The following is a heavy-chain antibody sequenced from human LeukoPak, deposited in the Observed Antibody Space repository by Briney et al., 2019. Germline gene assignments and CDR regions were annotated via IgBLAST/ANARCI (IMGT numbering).Heavy chain of an antibody. D-gene: IGHD5-18*01. V-gene: IGHV3-74*01. CDR3: ARDNPGYSYDPRGWFDT. CDR1: RFTFSSYW. Sequence: GGSLRLSCAASRFTFSSYWMHWVRQAPGKGLVWVSRINSDGSSTSYADSVKGRFTISRDNAKNTLYLQMNSLRAEDTAVYYCARDNPGYSYDPRGWFDTWGQGTLVTVSS. J-gene: IGHJ5*02. CDR2: INSDGSST.